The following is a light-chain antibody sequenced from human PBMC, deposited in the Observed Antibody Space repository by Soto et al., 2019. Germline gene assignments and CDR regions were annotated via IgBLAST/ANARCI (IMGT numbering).Light chain of an antibody. CDR2: AAS. V-gene: IGKV1-27*01. CDR1: QGINNY. Sequence: DIQMTKAPSSLSASRGDRVTNTCRASQGINNYLAWYQQHPGKVPKLLIYAASTLQSGVTSRFSGSKSGTDFTLPISSLHAEDVANYYCQEYNSAPITFDQRKRLEI. J-gene: IGKJ5*01. CDR3: QEYNSAPIT.